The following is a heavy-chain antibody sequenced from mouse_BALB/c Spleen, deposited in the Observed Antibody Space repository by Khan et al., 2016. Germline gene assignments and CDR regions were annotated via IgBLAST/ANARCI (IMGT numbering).Heavy chain of an antibody. V-gene: IGHV1-7*01. CDR3: ARCAYYGDYLFAY. D-gene: IGHD2-13*01. Sequence: QVQLQQSGAELAKPGASVKMSCKASGYTFTSYWMHWVKQRPGQGLEWIGYINPSTGYTEYNQKFKDKATLTADKSSSTAYMQLSSLTSEASAVYYCARCAYYGDYLFAYWGQGTLVTVSA. CDR2: INPSTGYT. CDR1: GYTFTSYW. J-gene: IGHJ3*01.